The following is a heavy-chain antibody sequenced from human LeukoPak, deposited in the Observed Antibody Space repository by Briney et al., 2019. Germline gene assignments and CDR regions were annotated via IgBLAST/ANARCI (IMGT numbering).Heavy chain of an antibody. CDR3: ARSYSNLFDY. CDR2: INHSGST. J-gene: IGHJ4*02. V-gene: IGHV4-34*01. CDR1: GGSFSGYY. D-gene: IGHD4-4*01. Sequence: NPSETLSLTCAVYGGSFSGYYWSWIRQPPGKGLVWIGEINHSGSTNFNPSLKSRVTISVDTSKNQFSLKLSSVTAADTAVYYCARSYSNLFDYWGQGTLVTVSS.